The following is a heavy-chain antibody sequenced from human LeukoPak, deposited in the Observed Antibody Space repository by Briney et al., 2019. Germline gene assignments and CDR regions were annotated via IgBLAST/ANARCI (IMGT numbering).Heavy chain of an antibody. CDR3: ARDQPRKNRYDFWSGSGFDY. D-gene: IGHD3-3*01. J-gene: IGHJ4*02. Sequence: SETLSLTCTVSGYSISSGYYWGWIRQPPGKGLEWIGSIYHSGSTYYNPSLKSRVTISVDTSKNRFSLKLSSVTAADTAVYYCARDQPRKNRYDFWSGSGFDYWGQGTLVTVSS. CDR1: GYSISSGYY. V-gene: IGHV4-38-2*02. CDR2: IYHSGST.